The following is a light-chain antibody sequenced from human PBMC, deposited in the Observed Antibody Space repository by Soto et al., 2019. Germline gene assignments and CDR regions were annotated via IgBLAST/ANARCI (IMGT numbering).Light chain of an antibody. CDR3: CSYAGGHIHYI. V-gene: IGLV2-11*01. J-gene: IGLJ1*01. CDR2: DVT. Sequence: QSVLTQARSVSGSLGQSVSVPCPGTSSDVGGYNYVSWYRQYPGEAPKLLIYDVTKRLSGVPDRFSGSKSGNTASLTISGLQAEDEADYYCCSYAGGHIHYIIGTGTKVTVL. CDR1: SSDVGGYNY.